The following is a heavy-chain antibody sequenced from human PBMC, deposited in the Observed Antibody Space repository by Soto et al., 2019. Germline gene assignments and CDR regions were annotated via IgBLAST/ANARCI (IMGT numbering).Heavy chain of an antibody. CDR3: ARRGIGHYDFWSGPYYGMDV. Sequence: PSETLSLTCAVYGGSFSGYYWSWIRQPPGKGLEWIGEINHSGSTNYNPSLKSRVTISVDTPKNQFSLKLSSVTAADTAVYYCARRGIGHYDFWSGPYYGMDVWGQGTTVTVSS. D-gene: IGHD3-3*01. CDR2: INHSGST. J-gene: IGHJ6*02. V-gene: IGHV4-34*01. CDR1: GGSFSGYY.